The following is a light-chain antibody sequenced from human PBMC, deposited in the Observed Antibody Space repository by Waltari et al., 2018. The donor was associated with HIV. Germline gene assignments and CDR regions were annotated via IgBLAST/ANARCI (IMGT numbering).Light chain of an antibody. V-gene: IGLV3-25*03. J-gene: IGLJ1*01. Sequence: SYELTQSPSVSVSPGQTATITCPGDALSKQYVYWYQQKPGRAPVLVMFKDTERPSGIPERFSGSTAGTKVTLTISDVQAEDEADYFCQSTDSTDSYVFGGGTTVTVL. CDR3: QSTDSTDSYV. CDR2: KDT. CDR1: ALSKQY.